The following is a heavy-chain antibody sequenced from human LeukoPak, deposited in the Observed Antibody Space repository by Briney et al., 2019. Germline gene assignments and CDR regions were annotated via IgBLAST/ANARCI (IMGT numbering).Heavy chain of an antibody. D-gene: IGHD6-6*01. CDR2: IRYDGKNT. CDR1: GFRFSDYA. Sequence: GGSLRLSCATSGFRFSDYAMHWVRQAPGKGLEWVAFIRYDGKNTYYRDSVKGRFTIPKDKSKNTLYLQMNSLRAEDTAVYYCAKEDQLAEGPFYWGQGTLVTVSS. J-gene: IGHJ4*02. V-gene: IGHV3-30*02. CDR3: AKEDQLAEGPFY.